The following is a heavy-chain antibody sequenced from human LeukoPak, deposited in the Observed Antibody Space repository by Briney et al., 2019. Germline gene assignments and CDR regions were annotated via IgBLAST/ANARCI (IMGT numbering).Heavy chain of an antibody. V-gene: IGHV3-23*01. J-gene: IGHJ6*02. D-gene: IGHD3-16*02. CDR1: GFTFSSYA. CDR3: AKWYRPYKTYDYVWGSYRSLSVYYYYYGMDV. Sequence: PGGSLRLSCAASGFTFSSYAMSWVRQAPGKGLEWVSAISGSGGSTYYADSVKGRFTISRDNSKNTLYLQMNSLRAEDTAVYYCAKWYRPYKTYDYVWGSYRSLSVYYYYYGMDVWGQGTTVTVSS. CDR2: ISGSGGST.